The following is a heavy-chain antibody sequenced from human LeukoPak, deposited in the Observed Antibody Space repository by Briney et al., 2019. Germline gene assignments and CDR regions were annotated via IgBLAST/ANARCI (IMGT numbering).Heavy chain of an antibody. V-gene: IGHV3-11*06. D-gene: IGHD6-19*01. CDR3: ARDRGSSGWYDFDY. Sequence: GRFTISRDNAKNSLYLQMNSLTADDTAVYYCARDRGSSGWYDFDYWGQGTLVTVSS. J-gene: IGHJ4*02.